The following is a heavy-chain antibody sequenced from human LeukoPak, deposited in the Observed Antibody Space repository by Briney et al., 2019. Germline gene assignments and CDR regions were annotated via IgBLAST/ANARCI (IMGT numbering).Heavy chain of an antibody. CDR1: GYSISSGYY. D-gene: IGHD3-22*01. J-gene: IGHJ4*02. V-gene: IGHV4-38-2*01. CDR3: ARHRPAHRHYYDSIGYFIDY. CDR2: IYHSGST. Sequence: SETLSLTCAVSGYSISSGYYWGWIRQPPGKGLEWIASIYHSGSTYYNPSLKSRVTISVDTSKNQFSLKLSSVTAADTAVYYCARHRPAHRHYYDSIGYFIDYWGQGTLVTVSS.